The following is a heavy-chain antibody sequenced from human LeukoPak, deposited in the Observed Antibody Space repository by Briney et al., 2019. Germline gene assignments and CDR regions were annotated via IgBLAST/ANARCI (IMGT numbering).Heavy chain of an antibody. CDR3: GRGHWGLDS. V-gene: IGHV3-11*04. CDR1: GFPFKDQY. CDR2: ISQTRTDI. J-gene: IGHJ4*02. Sequence: GALELSLATSGFPFKDQYMAWIRQAPGKVLGGVSYISQTRTDINYADSVKGRFTLSRDNARNSLYLQMNSLRVEDTAVYYCGRGHWGLDSWGQGTLVSVSS. D-gene: IGHD7-27*01.